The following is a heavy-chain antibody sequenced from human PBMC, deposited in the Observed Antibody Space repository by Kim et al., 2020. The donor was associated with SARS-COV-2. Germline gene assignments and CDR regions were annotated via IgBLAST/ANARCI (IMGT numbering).Heavy chain of an antibody. D-gene: IGHD6-13*01. Sequence: QKFQGRVTITADKSTSTAYMDLSSLRSEDTAVYFCARATSSSFLYYYGMDVWGQGTTVTVSS. CDR3: ARATSSSFLYYYGMDV. J-gene: IGHJ6*02. V-gene: IGHV1-69*04.